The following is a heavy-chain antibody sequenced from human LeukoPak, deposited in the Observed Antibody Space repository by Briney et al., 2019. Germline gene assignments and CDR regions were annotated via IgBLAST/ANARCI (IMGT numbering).Heavy chain of an antibody. Sequence: PSETLSLTCAVSGGSISSYYWSWIRQAPGKGLEWVGYIFYTGSTNYNPSLKSRVTISVDTSKNQFSLKLSSVTAADMAVYYCARDLSRAFDIWGQGAVVTVSS. CDR2: IFYTGST. J-gene: IGHJ3*02. CDR1: GGSISSYY. V-gene: IGHV4-59*01. CDR3: ARDLSRAFDI.